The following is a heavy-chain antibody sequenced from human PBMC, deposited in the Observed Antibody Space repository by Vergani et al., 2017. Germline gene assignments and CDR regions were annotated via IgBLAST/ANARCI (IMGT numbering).Heavy chain of an antibody. CDR3: AKVDIVVSYAMDV. CDR1: GFTFSSFA. J-gene: IGHJ6*02. CDR2: ITGSGVST. D-gene: IGHD2-2*03. Sequence: EVQLVESGGGLVKPGGSLRLSCAASGFTFSSFAMTWVRQAPGKGLEWVSFITGSGVSTYYADSVKGQFTISRDNFKNTLYLQMNSLRAEDTAVYYCAKVDIVVSYAMDVWGQGTTVTVSS. V-gene: IGHV3-23*04.